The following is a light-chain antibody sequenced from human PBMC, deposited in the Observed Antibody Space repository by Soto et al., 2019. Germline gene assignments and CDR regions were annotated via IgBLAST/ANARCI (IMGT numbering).Light chain of an antibody. CDR1: QGISSA. CDR3: QLFNDDFWFT. CDR2: DAS. Sequence: AIQLTQSPSSLSASAGDRVTITCRASQGISSAVAWYQQKPGEPPKFLISDASSLEGGVPSRFSVSGSGTDFTLTINSLLPEDFATYYCQLFNDDFWFTFGPGTKVDFK. J-gene: IGKJ3*01. V-gene: IGKV1D-13*01.